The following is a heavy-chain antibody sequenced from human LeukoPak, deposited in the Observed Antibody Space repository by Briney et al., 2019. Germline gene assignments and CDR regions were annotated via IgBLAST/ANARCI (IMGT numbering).Heavy chain of an antibody. CDR3: ARLSPAMGSGTYYLDAFDI. J-gene: IGHJ3*02. CDR2: IYPSDSDT. Sequence: GESLMISCKASGYSFSKYWIGWVRQMPGKGLEWMGIIYPSDSDTRYGPSSQGQVPISADTSISTAYLQWSSLQASDTAMYYCARLSPAMGSGTYYLDAFDIWGQGTMVTVSS. D-gene: IGHD3-10*01. CDR1: GYSFSKYW. V-gene: IGHV5-51*01.